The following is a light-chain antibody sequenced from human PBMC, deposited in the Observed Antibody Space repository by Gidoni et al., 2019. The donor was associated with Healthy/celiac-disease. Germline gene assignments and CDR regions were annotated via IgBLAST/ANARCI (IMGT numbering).Light chain of an antibody. CDR1: QGIRSY. Sequence: AIRITQSPSSLSASTGDRVTITCRASQGIRSYLAWYQQKPGKAPKRLIYAASPLQSGVPSRFSGSGSGTDFTLTISCLQSEDFATYYCQQYYSYPWTFGQGTKVEIK. J-gene: IGKJ1*01. CDR2: AAS. CDR3: QQYYSYPWT. V-gene: IGKV1-8*01.